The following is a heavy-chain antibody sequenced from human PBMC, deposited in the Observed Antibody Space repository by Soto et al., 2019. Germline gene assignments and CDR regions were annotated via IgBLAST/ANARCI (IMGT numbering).Heavy chain of an antibody. V-gene: IGHV1-18*01. D-gene: IGHD5-12*01. CDR3: ARALGYSGYAGMDV. CDR1: GYTFTIYG. J-gene: IGHJ6*02. Sequence: QVQLVQSGGEVKKPGASVKVSCKASGYTFTIYGINWVRQAPGQGLEVMGWISPDNGNTNYAQKLQGRVTMTTDTSTSTAYMELRSLRSDDTAVYYCARALGYSGYAGMDVWGQGTTVTVSS. CDR2: ISPDNGNT.